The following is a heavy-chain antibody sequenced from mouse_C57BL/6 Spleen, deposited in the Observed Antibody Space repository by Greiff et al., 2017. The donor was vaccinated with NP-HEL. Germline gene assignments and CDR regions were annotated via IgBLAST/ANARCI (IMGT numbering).Heavy chain of an antibody. V-gene: IGHV14-4*01. CDR2: IDPENGDT. CDR3: TTRLWKMVTETWFAY. CDR1: GFNIKDDY. J-gene: IGHJ3*01. Sequence: EVQLQQSGAELVRPGASVKLSCTASGFNIKDDYMHWVKQRPEQGLEWIGWIDPENGDTEYASKFQGKATITADTSSNTAYLQLSSLTSEDTAVYYCTTRLWKMVTETWFAYWGQGTLVTVSA. D-gene: IGHD2-2*01.